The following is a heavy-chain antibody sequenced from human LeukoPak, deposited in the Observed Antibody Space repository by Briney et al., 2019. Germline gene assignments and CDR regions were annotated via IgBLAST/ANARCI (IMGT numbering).Heavy chain of an antibody. CDR1: GYSISSGYY. Sequence: PSETLSLTCTVSGYSISSGYYWGWIRQPPGKGLEWIGSIYHSGSTYYNPSLKSRVTISVDTSKNQFSLKMNSVTAADTAMYYCARGGSYVSLWGQGALVTVSS. J-gene: IGHJ4*02. CDR2: IYHSGST. D-gene: IGHD1-26*01. CDR3: ARGGSYVSL. V-gene: IGHV4-38-2*02.